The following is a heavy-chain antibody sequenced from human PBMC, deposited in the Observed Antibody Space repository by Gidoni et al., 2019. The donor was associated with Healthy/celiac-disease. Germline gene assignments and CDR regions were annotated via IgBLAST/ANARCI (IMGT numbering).Heavy chain of an antibody. CDR3: AREEGYCSSTSCQIYFDY. J-gene: IGHJ4*02. V-gene: IGHV1-18*01. CDR1: GYTFTSYG. CDR2: ISAYNGNT. Sequence: QVQLVQSGAEVKKPGASVKVSCKASGYTFTSYGISLVRQAPGQGLEWMGWISAYNGNTNYAQKLQGRVTMTTDTSTSTAYMERRSMRSDDTAVYYCAREEGYCSSTSCQIYFDYWGQGTLVTVSS. D-gene: IGHD2-2*01.